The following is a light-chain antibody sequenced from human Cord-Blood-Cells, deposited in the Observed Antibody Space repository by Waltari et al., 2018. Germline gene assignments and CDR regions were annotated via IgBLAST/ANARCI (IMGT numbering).Light chain of an antibody. CDR1: SSDVGGYNY. J-gene: IGLJ2*01. Sequence: QSALTPPPSASGSPGQSVTISCTATSSDVGGYNYVSWYQQHPGKAPKLMIYEVSKRPSGVPDRFSGSKSGNTASLTVSGLQAEDEADYYCSSYAGSNNFDVVFGGGTKLTVL. CDR2: EVS. CDR3: SSYAGSNNFDVV. V-gene: IGLV2-8*01.